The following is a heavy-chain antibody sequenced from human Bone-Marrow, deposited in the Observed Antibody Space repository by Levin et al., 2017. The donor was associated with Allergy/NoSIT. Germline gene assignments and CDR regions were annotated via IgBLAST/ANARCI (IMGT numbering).Heavy chain of an antibody. CDR2: ISSSSSTI. V-gene: IGHV3-48*01. J-gene: IGHJ4*02. CDR3: ARDTVGYSYGRDYFDY. CDR1: GFTFSSYS. Sequence: AGGSLRLSCAASGFTFSSYSMNWVRQAPGKGLEWVSYISSSSSTIYYADSVKGRFTISRDNAKNSLYLQMNSLRAEDTAVYYCARDTVGYSYGRDYFDYWGQGTLVTVSS. D-gene: IGHD5-18*01.